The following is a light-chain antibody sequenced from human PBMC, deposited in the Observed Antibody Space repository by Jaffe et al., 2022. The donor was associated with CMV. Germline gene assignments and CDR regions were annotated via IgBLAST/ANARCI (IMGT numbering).Light chain of an antibody. J-gene: IGKJ3*01. CDR1: QSISSY. CDR3: QQSYRP. V-gene: IGKV1-39*01. CDR2: AAS. Sequence: DIQMTQSPSSLSASVGDRVTITCRASQSISSYLNWYQQKPGKAPKLLIYAASSLQSGVPSRFSGSGSGTDFTLTISSLQPEDFATYYCQQSYRPFGPGTKVDIK.